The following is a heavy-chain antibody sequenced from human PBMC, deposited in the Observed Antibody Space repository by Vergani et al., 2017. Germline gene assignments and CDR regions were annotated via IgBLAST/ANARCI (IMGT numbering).Heavy chain of an antibody. CDR1: GGTFSSYA. J-gene: IGHJ4*02. CDR2: IIPIFGTA. D-gene: IGHD3-16*02. Sequence: QVQLVQSGAEVKKPGSSVKVSCKASGGTFSSYAISWVRQAPGKGLEWMGGIIPIFGTANYAQKFQGRVTITADKSTSTAYMELSSLRSEDTAVYYCCLWGSYRHTNFDYWGQGTLVTVSS. CDR3: CLWGSYRHTNFDY. V-gene: IGHV1-69*06.